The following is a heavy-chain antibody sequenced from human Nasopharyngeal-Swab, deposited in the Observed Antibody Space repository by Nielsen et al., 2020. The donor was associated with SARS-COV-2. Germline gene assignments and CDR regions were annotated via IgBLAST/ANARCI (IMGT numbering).Heavy chain of an antibody. CDR2: IYPGDSDT. CDR3: ASSPYSSSVYYYYGMDV. Sequence: VRQMPGKGLEWMGIIYPGDSDTRYSPSFQGQVTISADKSISTAYLQWSSLKASDTAMYYCASSPYSSSVYYYYGMDVWGQGTTATVSS. J-gene: IGHJ6*02. V-gene: IGHV5-51*01. D-gene: IGHD6-6*01.